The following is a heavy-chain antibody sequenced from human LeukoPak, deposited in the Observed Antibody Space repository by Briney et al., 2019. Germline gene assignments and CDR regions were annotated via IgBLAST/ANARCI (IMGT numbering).Heavy chain of an antibody. D-gene: IGHD3-9*01. J-gene: IGHJ6*02. CDR3: TKDYCGKFCSAV. Sequence: GRSLRLSCAASGFTFSSYGMHWVRQAPGKGLEWVAVISYDGSNKYYADSVKGRFTISRDNSKNTRYLQMNSLRAEDTAKYYCTKDYCGKFCSAVWGQGTTVTVSS. CDR1: GFTFSSYG. CDR2: ISYDGSNK. V-gene: IGHV3-30*18.